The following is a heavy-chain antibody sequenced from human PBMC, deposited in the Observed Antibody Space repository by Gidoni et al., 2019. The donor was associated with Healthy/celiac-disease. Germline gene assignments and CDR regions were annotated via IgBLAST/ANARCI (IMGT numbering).Heavy chain of an antibody. D-gene: IGHD3-3*01. CDR3: ARDHGRIGYYDFWSGYQYYYYYGMDV. Sequence: QVQLQESGPGLVKPSETLSLTCPVSGGSISSYYWSWIGYIYYSGSTNYNPSLKSRVTISVDTSKNQFSLKLSSVTAADTAVYYCARDHGRIGYYDFWSGYQYYYYYGMDVWGQGTTVTVSS. CDR2: IYYSGST. J-gene: IGHJ6*02. V-gene: IGHV4-59*01. CDR1: GGSISSYY.